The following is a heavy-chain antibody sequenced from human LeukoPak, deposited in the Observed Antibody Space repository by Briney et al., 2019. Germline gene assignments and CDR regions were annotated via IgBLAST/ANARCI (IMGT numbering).Heavy chain of an antibody. CDR1: GGSISSSSYY. V-gene: IGHV4-39*01. D-gene: IGHD6-13*01. Sequence: PSETLSLTCTVSGGSISSSSYYWGWIRQPPGKGLEWIGSIYYSGSTYYNPSLKSRVTISVDTSKNQFSLKLSSVTAADTAVYYCASGRAAAGPNWLDPWGQGTLVTVSS. CDR2: IYYSGST. CDR3: ASGRAAAGPNWLDP. J-gene: IGHJ5*02.